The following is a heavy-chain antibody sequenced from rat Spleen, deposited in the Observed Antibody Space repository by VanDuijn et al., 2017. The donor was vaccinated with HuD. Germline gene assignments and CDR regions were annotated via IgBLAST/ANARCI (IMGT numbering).Heavy chain of an antibody. J-gene: IGHJ2*01. V-gene: IGHV2S63*01. CDR3: ARDRLQWFDY. CDR2: MWSAGNR. CDR1: GFSLTDYS. Sequence: EVQLKESGPGLVQPSQTLSLTCTVSGFSLTDYSVHWVRQPPGKGLEWMGVMWSAGNRGYNAALKSRLSISRDTSKSQILLKMNSLQTEDTAIYYCARDRLQWFDYWGQGVMVTVSS. D-gene: IGHD1-1*01.